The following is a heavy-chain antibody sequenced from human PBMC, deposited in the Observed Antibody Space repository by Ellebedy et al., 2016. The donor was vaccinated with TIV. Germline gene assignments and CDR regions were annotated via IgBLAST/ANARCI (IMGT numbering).Heavy chain of an antibody. CDR2: ISVSDAGA. D-gene: IGHD3-10*01. V-gene: IGHV3-23*01. CDR3: AKKIGTGLSLLY. CDR1: GFTFSSYA. J-gene: IGHJ4*02. Sequence: PGGSLRLSCAASGFTFSSYAMSWVRQAPGKGLEFVSAISVSDAGAYYADSVKGRFTIARDDSKNTLYLQMDSLTAEDTAVYYCAKKIGTGLSLLYWGQGTLVTVSS.